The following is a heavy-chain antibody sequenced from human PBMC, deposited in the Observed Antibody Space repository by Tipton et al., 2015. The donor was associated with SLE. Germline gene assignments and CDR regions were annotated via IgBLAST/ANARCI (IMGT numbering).Heavy chain of an antibody. V-gene: IGHV1-18*01. CDR3: TTRGFTGGSYYFDY. CDR1: GYTFSSRG. J-gene: IGHJ4*02. D-gene: IGHD2-8*02. Sequence: QSGPEVKKPGGSVKVSCKASGYTFSSRGIGWVRQAPGQGLEWMGWISVYNGDTKYAQKLQGRVTMTTDKTTNTVYMELRSLRSDDTAVYYCTTRGFTGGSYYFDYWGQGTLLTVSS. CDR2: ISVYNGDT.